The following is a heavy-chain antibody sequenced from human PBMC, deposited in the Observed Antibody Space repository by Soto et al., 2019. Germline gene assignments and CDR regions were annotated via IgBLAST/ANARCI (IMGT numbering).Heavy chain of an antibody. J-gene: IGHJ6*02. CDR2: ISGYDGHT. CDR1: GYTFTTYG. D-gene: IGHD3-16*01. CDR3: AREGEMPYYYYGLDV. Sequence: QVQLVQSGAEVRKPGASVKVSCKASGYTFTTYGISWVRQAPGQGLEWMGWISGYDGHTKYVLKFQGRIIMTAETSTSTVYMDLRSLRSDETAVYYCAREGEMPYYYYGLDVWGQGTTVTVSS. V-gene: IGHV1-18*01.